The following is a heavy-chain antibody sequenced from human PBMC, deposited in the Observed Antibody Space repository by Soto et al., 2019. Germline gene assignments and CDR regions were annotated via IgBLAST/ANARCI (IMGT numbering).Heavy chain of an antibody. CDR2: IYYSGST. CDR3: ARHFYLTPLSWFDP. CDR1: GGSISSGGYY. D-gene: IGHD2-21*01. Sequence: QVQLQESGPGLVKPSQTLSLTCTVSGGSISSGGYYWSWIRQHPGKGLEWIGYIYYSGSTYYNPSLKRRVTXXVXTXKNQFSLKLSSVTAADTAVYYCARHFYLTPLSWFDPWGQGTLVTVSS. J-gene: IGHJ5*02. V-gene: IGHV4-31*03.